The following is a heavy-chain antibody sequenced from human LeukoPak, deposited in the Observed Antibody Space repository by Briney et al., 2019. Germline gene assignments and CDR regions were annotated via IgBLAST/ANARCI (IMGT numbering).Heavy chain of an antibody. CDR3: ARAVRPRVRGVPGWFDP. D-gene: IGHD3-10*01. CDR1: GGSISSYY. CDR2: IYYSGST. J-gene: IGHJ5*02. Sequence: SETLSLTCTVSGGSISSYYWSWIRQPPGKGLEWIGYIYYSGSTNYNPSLKSRVTMSVDTSKNQFSLKLSSVTAADTAVYYCARAVRPRVRGVPGWFDPWGQGSLVTVSS. V-gene: IGHV4-59*08.